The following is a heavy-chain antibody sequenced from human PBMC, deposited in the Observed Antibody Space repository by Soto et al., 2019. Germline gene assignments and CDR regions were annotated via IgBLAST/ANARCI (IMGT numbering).Heavy chain of an antibody. CDR3: AKDFHLPSSGWTEDAFDI. D-gene: IGHD6-19*01. Sequence: EVQLVESGGGLVQPGRSLRLSCAASGFTFDDYAMHWVRQAPGKGLEWVSGISWNSGSIGYADSVKGRFTISRDNAKNSLYLQMNSLRAEDTALYYCAKDFHLPSSGWTEDAFDIWGQGTMVTVSS. J-gene: IGHJ3*02. CDR1: GFTFDDYA. V-gene: IGHV3-9*01. CDR2: ISWNSGSI.